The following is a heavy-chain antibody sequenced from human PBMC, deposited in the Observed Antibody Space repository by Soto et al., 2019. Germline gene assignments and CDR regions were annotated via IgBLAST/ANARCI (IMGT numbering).Heavy chain of an antibody. CDR3: AQITNTIFGVAMDC. CDR2: IHPGGGSS. D-gene: IGHD3-3*01. Sequence: ASVKVSCKASGYRFTSYDIHWVRQAPGQGLEWLGIIHPGGGSSSVAERFQDRVTMTRDTSTGTLYLELSSLTSEDTAVYYCAQITNTIFGVAMDCWGQGTLVTVSS. V-gene: IGHV1-46*01. J-gene: IGHJ4*02. CDR1: GYRFTSYD.